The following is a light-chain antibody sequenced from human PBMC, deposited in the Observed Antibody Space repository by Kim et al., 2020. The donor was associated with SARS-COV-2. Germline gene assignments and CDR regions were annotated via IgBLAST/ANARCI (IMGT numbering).Light chain of an antibody. V-gene: IGKV3-20*01. Sequence: SLSPGERATLFCRASQSVGDSLAWYQQKLGQPPRLLIYGASSRATGIPNRFSGSGSGTGFTLTISRLEPEDFAAYFCQQYGSSSNAFGQGTKLEI. CDR1: QSVGDSL. CDR2: GAS. J-gene: IGKJ2*01. CDR3: QQYGSSSNA.